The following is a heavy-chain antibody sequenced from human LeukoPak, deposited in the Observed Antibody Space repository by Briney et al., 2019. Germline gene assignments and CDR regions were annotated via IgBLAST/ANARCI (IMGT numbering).Heavy chain of an antibody. V-gene: IGHV4-30-4*08. Sequence: RPSETLSLTCTVSGGSVSSGSYYWSWIRQPPGKGQEWIGYIYYSGSTYYNPSLKSRVTISVDTSKNQFSLKLSSVTAADTAVYYCARVLLQVHDSSGSLDYWGQGTLVTVSS. CDR1: GGSVSSGSYY. D-gene: IGHD3-22*01. J-gene: IGHJ4*02. CDR2: IYYSGST. CDR3: ARVLLQVHDSSGSLDY.